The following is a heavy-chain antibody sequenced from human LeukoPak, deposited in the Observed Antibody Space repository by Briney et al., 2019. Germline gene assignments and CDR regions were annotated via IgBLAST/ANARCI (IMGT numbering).Heavy chain of an antibody. CDR1: GGSVSSYY. Sequence: SETLSLTCTVSGGSVSSYYWSWIRQPPGKGLEWIAYIYSNGYTNYNPSLKSRVTISVDTSNNQFSLKVTSVTAADTAMYYCAKREGPMSGSYDYFDPWGQGTLVTVS. V-gene: IGHV4-4*09. J-gene: IGHJ5*02. CDR3: AKREGPMSGSYDYFDP. D-gene: IGHD1-26*01. CDR2: IYSNGYT.